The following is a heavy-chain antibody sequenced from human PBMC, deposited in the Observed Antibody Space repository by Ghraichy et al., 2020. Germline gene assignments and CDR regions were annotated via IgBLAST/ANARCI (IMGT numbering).Heavy chain of an antibody. Sequence: LSLTCAASGFTFSSYGMHWVRQAPGKGLEWVAVISYDGSNKYYADSVKGRFTISRDNSKNTLYLQMNSLRAEDTAVYYCAKDKADIVLMVYAMGDWYFDLWGRGTLVTVSS. CDR3: AKDKADIVLMVYAMGDWYFDL. V-gene: IGHV3-30*18. D-gene: IGHD2-8*01. J-gene: IGHJ2*01. CDR2: ISYDGSNK. CDR1: GFTFSSYG.